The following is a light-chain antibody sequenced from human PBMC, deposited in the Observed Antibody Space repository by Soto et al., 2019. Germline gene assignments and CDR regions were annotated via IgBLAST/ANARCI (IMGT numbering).Light chain of an antibody. CDR3: QQSHSLPYT. CDR2: SAS. V-gene: IGKV1-12*01. Sequence: DIQMTQSPSSVSSSLGDRVTITCRASQDIIYWLAWYQQKAGKAPKLLIYSASNLQSGVPSRFSGSGSGTEFTLTINSLQPEDFATYYCQQSHSLPYTFGQGTKLEIK. CDR1: QDIIYW. J-gene: IGKJ2*01.